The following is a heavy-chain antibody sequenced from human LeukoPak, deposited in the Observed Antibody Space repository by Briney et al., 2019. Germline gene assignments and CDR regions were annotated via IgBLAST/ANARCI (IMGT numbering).Heavy chain of an antibody. D-gene: IGHD3-9*01. CDR3: ARYGGDILTGYSDLDY. J-gene: IGHJ4*02. CDR2: IRSRGGTI. V-gene: IGHV3-48*03. CDR1: GFTFSSYE. Sequence: GGSLRLSCAASGFTFSSYEMNWVRQAPGKGLEWVSYIRSRGGTIYYADSVKGRFTISRDNAKNSLYLQMNSLRAEDTAVYYCARYGGDILTGYSDLDYWGQGTLVTVSS.